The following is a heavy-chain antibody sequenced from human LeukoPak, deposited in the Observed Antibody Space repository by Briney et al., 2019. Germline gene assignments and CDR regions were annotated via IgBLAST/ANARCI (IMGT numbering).Heavy chain of an antibody. CDR2: MNLNSGNT. CDR3: AREGSDY. CDR1: GSAFTSYD. J-gene: IGHJ4*02. V-gene: IGHV1-8*01. Sequence: GSSVKVSCKCSGSAFTSYDINWVRQATGQGLEWMGYMNLNSGNTGYAQKFQGRVTITTNTSTSKAYLELSSLRSDYTAVYYCAREGSDYWGQGTLVPVSS.